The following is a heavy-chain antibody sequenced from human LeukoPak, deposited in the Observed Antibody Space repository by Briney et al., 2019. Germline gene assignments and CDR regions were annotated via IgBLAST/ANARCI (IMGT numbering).Heavy chain of an antibody. D-gene: IGHD6-19*01. CDR3: ATAYSSGSLGYYYYMDV. V-gene: IGHV7-4-1*02. CDR1: GYTFTGYY. CDR2: INTNTGNP. J-gene: IGHJ6*03. Sequence: ASVKVSCKASGYTFTGYYMHWVRQAPGQGLEWMGWINTNTGNPTYAQGFTGRFVFSLDTSVSTAYLQISSLKAEDTAVYYCATAYSSGSLGYYYYMDVWGKGTTVTVSS.